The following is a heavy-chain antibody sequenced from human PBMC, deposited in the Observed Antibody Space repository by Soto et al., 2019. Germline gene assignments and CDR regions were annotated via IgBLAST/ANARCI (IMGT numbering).Heavy chain of an antibody. CDR3: ARHEVSGSYYDSSGYPNWLDP. CDR1: GYSFTSSW. J-gene: IGHJ5*02. CDR2: IYPGDSDT. Sequence: PGESLKISCKGSGYSFTSSWIGWVRQMPGKGLEWMGIIYPGDSDTRYSPSFQGQVTISADKSISTAYLQWSSLKASDTAMYYCARHEVSGSYYDSSGYPNWLDPWGQGTLVTVSS. D-gene: IGHD3-22*01. V-gene: IGHV5-51*01.